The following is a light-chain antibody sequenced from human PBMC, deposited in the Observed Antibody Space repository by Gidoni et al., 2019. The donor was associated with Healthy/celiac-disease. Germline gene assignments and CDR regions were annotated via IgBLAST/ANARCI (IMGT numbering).Light chain of an antibody. V-gene: IGKV1-5*03. CDR1: QSISDW. J-gene: IGKJ1*01. CDR2: KAS. CDR3: QHYGSLWT. Sequence: DMQMTQSPSTLSASVGDRVTITCRASQSISDWLAWYQQKPGEAPNLLIYKASRLESGVPSRCSGSGSGTEFTLTISSLQPNDLATYYCQHYGSLWTFGQGTKVEIK.